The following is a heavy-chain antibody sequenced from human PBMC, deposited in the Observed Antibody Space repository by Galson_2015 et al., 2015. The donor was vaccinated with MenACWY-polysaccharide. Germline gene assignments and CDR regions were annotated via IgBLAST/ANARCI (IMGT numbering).Heavy chain of an antibody. V-gene: IGHV1-8*01. D-gene: IGHD6-19*01. CDR3: ARGIAPEGRAVAKVLSDY. J-gene: IGHJ4*02. CDR1: GYTFISYD. Sequence: SVKVSCKASGYTFISYDINWVRQATGRGLEWMGWMNPNSGNTGYPQKFQGRVTMIRNTSISTAYMELSSLTSEDTGVYYCARGIAPEGRAVAKVLSDYSGRGPLVTVSS. CDR2: MNPNSGNT.